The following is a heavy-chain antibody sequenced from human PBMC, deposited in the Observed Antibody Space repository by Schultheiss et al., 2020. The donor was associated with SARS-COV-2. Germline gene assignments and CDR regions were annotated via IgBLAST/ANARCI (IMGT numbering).Heavy chain of an antibody. CDR2: ISSSGSTI. CDR3: ARDVDAFDI. CDR1: GFTFSSYS. V-gene: IGHV3-21*04. Sequence: GGSLRLSCAASGFTFSSYSMNWVRQAPGKGLEWVSSISSSGSTIYYADSVKGRFTISRDNAKNSLYLQMNSLRAEDTAVYYCARDVDAFDIWGQGTMVTVSS. J-gene: IGHJ3*02.